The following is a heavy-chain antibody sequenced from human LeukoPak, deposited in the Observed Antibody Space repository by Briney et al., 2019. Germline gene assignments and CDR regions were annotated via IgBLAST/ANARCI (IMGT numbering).Heavy chain of an antibody. J-gene: IGHJ4*02. D-gene: IGHD6-19*01. V-gene: IGHV3-23*01. CDR2: ISGSGGST. CDR1: GFTFSSYA. Sequence: GGSLRLSCAASGFTFSSYAMSWVRQAPGKGLEWVSAISGSGGSTYYADSVKGRFTISRDNSKNTLYPQMNSLRAEDTAVYYCAKVQRVQWLMDYWGQGTLVTVSS. CDR3: AKVQRVQWLMDY.